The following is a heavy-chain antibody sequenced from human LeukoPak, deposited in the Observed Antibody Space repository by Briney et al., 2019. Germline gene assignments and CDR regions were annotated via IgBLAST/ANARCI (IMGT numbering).Heavy chain of an antibody. V-gene: IGHV3-9*01. CDR2: INSNNGII. J-gene: IGHJ4*02. Sequence: GGSLRFSCAASGFIFDDFAMHWVRQVPGKGLEWVSGINSNNGIIGYADSVKGRFSISRDNAKDSLYLQMNSLRPEDTALYYCTKDFYRDFYDSVDYYFHYWGQGTLVTVSS. D-gene: IGHD3-22*01. CDR3: TKDFYRDFYDSVDYYFHY. CDR1: GFIFDDFA.